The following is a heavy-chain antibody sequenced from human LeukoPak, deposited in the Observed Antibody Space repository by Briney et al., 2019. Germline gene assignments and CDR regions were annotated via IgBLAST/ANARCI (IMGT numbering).Heavy chain of an antibody. CDR2: ISSSGSTI. D-gene: IGHD4-17*01. J-gene: IGHJ4*02. CDR3: ASHSEYGDYLDY. V-gene: IGHV3-48*03. CDR1: GFTFSSYE. Sequence: GGSLRLSCAASGFTFSSYEMNWVRQAPGKGLEWVSYISSSGSTIYYADSVKGRFTISRDNAKNSLYLQMNSLRAEDTAVYYCASHSEYGDYLDYWGQGTLVTVSS.